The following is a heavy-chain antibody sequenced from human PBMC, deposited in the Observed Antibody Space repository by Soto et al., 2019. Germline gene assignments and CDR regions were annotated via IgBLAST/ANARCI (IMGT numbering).Heavy chain of an antibody. V-gene: IGHV4-4*02. Sequence: QVQLQESGPGLVKPSGTLSLTCAVSGGSISSSNWWSWVRQPPGKGLERIGGIYHSGSINFNPSLKSRVTISVDKSKNQFSLKLSSVTAADTAVYYCARSVLLGGSGLPLIDYWGQGTLVTVSS. CDR1: GGSISSSNW. CDR3: ARSVLLGGSGLPLIDY. J-gene: IGHJ4*02. D-gene: IGHD3-10*01. CDR2: IYHSGSI.